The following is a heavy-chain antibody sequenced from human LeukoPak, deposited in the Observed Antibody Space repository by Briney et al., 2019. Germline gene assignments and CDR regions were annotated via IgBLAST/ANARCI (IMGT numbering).Heavy chain of an antibody. CDR3: ARVDPGGYSYGYFDY. CDR2: ISSSGSTI. V-gene: IGHV3-11*01. D-gene: IGHD5-18*01. Sequence: GGSLRLSCAASGFTFSDYYMSWIRQAPGKGLGWVSHISSSGSTIYYADSVKGRFTISRDNGKNSLYLQMRGLRAEDTAVYYCARVDPGGYSYGYFDYWGQGTLVPVSS. CDR1: GFTFSDYY. J-gene: IGHJ4*02.